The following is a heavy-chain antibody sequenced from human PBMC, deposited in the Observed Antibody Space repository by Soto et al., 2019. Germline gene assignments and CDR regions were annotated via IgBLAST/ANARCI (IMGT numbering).Heavy chain of an antibody. J-gene: IGHJ3*02. CDR1: GYTFTSYG. CDR2: ISAYNGNT. D-gene: IGHD2-8*01. V-gene: IGHV1-18*01. CDR3: ARRSSYVGAFDI. Sequence: ASVKVSCKASGYTFTSYGISWVRQAPGQGLEWMGWISAYNGNTNYAQKHQGRVTMTTDTSTSTAYMELRSLRSDDTAVYYCARRSSYVGAFDIWGQGTMVTVSS.